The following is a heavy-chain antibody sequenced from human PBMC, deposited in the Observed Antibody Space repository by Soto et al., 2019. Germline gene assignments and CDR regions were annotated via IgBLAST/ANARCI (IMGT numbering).Heavy chain of an antibody. Sequence: SETLSLTCIVSGGSIDSNHYYWGWVRQPPGKGLEWIASISYLGTTYYSPSLKSRVIKSIDTSRNQFSLKLTSVTAADTAMYYCARGPRQVYGDYSGNDAFDIWGQGTMVT. D-gene: IGHD4-17*01. CDR2: ISYLGTT. CDR1: GGSIDSNHYY. J-gene: IGHJ3*02. V-gene: IGHV4-39*07. CDR3: ARGPRQVYGDYSGNDAFDI.